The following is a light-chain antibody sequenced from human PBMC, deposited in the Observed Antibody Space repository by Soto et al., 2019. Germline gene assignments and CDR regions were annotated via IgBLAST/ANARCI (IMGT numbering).Light chain of an antibody. CDR1: TGPVTSDYD. CDR2: STT. Sequence: QAVVTQEPSLTVSPGGSVTLTCASSTGPVTSDYDPNWFQQKPGQAPRALIYSTTKKHSWTPVRFSGPLLGGKAALTLSGVQPEAEADHPCLLYHSAAVVFGGGTKLTVL. V-gene: IGLV7-43*01. CDR3: LLYHSAAVV. J-gene: IGLJ2*01.